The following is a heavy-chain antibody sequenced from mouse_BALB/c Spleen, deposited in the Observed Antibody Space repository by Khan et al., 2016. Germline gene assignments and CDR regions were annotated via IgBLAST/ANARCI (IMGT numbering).Heavy chain of an antibody. Sequence: EVQLQESGPGLVKPSQSLSLTCTVTGYSITSDYAWNWIRQFPGNKLEWMGYISYRGSTNYNPSLKSRISITRDTSKNQSFLQLNSVTAEDTATYFCASDPYGYDVAWFAYWGQGTLVSVSA. D-gene: IGHD2-2*01. V-gene: IGHV3-2*02. CDR3: ASDPYGYDVAWFAY. J-gene: IGHJ3*01. CDR2: ISYRGST. CDR1: GYSITSDYA.